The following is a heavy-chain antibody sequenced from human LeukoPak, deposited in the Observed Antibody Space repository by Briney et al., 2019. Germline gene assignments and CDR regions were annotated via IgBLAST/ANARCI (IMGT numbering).Heavy chain of an antibody. Sequence: PSETLSLTCTVSGGSISSYYWSWIRQPPGKGLEWIGYIYSSGSTEYNPSLKSRVSISVDTSKNQFSLKLTSVTAADTAVYYCARIVVWGDLDVWGQGTLVTVSS. CDR1: GGSISSYY. CDR3: ARIVVWGDLDV. V-gene: IGHV4-59*01. CDR2: IYSSGST. D-gene: IGHD3-22*01. J-gene: IGHJ4*02.